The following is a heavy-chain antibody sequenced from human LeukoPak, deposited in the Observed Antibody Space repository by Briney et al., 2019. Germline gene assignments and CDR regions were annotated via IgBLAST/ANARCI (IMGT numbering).Heavy chain of an antibody. V-gene: IGHV3-11*01. Sequence: GGSLRLSCAASGFTFSDYNMRWIRQAPGKGLEWVSSISRSGSTKYYADSVKGRFTISRDNAKNSLFLQMNSLRAEDTAVYYCARDRYGSGSYFPPHTPWFDPWGQGTLVTVSS. J-gene: IGHJ5*02. CDR3: ARDRYGSGSYFPPHTPWFDP. D-gene: IGHD3-10*01. CDR2: ISRSGSTK. CDR1: GFTFSDYN.